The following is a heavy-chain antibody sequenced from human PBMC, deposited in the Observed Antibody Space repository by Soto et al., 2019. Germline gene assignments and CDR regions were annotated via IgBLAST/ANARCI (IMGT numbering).Heavy chain of an antibody. V-gene: IGHV4-59*01. D-gene: IGHD3-22*01. J-gene: IGHJ4*02. CDR1: GDSISSYY. CDR2: LYYGRSA. Sequence: QVQLQESGPGLVKPSETLSLTCAVSGDSISSYYCMWIRQPPGKGLESIGYLYYGRSANYNPSLKSRVSFSVDTSTNQCSLTLSSMTAADTAVYYCALRSMAVVPEYWGQGTLVTVSS. CDR3: ALRSMAVVPEY.